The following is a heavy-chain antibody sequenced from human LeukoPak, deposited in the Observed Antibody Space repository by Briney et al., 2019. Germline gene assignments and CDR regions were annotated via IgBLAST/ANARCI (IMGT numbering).Heavy chain of an antibody. V-gene: IGHV3-30*03. CDR3: ARDNTISGWYEIGH. J-gene: IGHJ4*02. Sequence: PGGSLRLSCAASGFTFSSYGMHWVRQAPGKGLEWVAVISYDGSNKYYADSVKGRFTISRDNSKNTLYLQMNSLRAEDTAVYYCARDNTISGWYEIGHWGQGTLVTVSS. CDR1: GFTFSSYG. D-gene: IGHD6-19*01. CDR2: ISYDGSNK.